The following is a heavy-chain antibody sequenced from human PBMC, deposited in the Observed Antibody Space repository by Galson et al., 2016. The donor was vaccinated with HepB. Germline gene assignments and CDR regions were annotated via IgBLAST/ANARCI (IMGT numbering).Heavy chain of an antibody. J-gene: IGHJ4*02. CDR1: GFSFGSYW. D-gene: IGHD3-22*01. V-gene: IGHV3-7*03. CDR3: TRDGTLRPLGY. CDR2: IKPDGSEK. Sequence: SLRLSCAGSGFSFGSYWMSWVRQSPGKGLEWVANIKPDGSEKYYVDSVEGRFTISRDNAKNSLYLQMSSLRAEDTALYYCTRDGTLRPLGYWGQGTLVTVS.